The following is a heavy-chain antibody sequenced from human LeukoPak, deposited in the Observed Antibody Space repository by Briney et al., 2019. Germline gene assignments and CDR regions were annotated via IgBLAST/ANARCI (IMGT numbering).Heavy chain of an antibody. Sequence: SETLSLTCTVSGGSISNISYYWGWIRQPPGKGLEWIGSIYYGGRTYYNPSLKSRVTIFVDTSKHQFSLKLSSVTAADTAVYYCARNGLYSSLAPWGQGTLVTVSS. CDR2: IYYGGRT. V-gene: IGHV4-39*01. J-gene: IGHJ5*02. CDR3: ARNGLYSSLAP. CDR1: GGSISNISYY. D-gene: IGHD6-6*01.